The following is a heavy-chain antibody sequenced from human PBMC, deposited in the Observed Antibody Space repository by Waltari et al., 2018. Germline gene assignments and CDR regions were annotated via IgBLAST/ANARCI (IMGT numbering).Heavy chain of an antibody. Sequence: EVQLVESGGGLIQPGGSLRLSCLASGFTFSATSLNWVREAAGKGLEWVSFISSGGKTIYYADSVKGRFTISRDNAKKSLFLQMNSLRDEDTAVYYCARGITLDVWGQGTTVTVSS. V-gene: IGHV3-48*02. CDR1: GFTFSATS. CDR3: ARGITLDV. CDR2: ISSGGKTI. J-gene: IGHJ6*02.